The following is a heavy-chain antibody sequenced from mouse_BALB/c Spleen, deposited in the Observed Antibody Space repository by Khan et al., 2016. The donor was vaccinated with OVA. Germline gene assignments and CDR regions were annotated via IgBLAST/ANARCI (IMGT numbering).Heavy chain of an antibody. CDR3: ARGSGSYRFAY. CDR1: GYIFTDFS. J-gene: IGHJ3*01. V-gene: IGHV1S137*01. D-gene: IGHD1-1*02. Sequence: QVQLKESGAELVRPGVSVKISCKGSGYIFTDFSMHWVKRSHAKSLEWIGVISTYSGDSIYNQNFKDKATLTVEKSSSTAYMELARLTSEDSAIYYCARGSGSYRFAYWGQGTLVTVSA. CDR2: ISTYSGDS.